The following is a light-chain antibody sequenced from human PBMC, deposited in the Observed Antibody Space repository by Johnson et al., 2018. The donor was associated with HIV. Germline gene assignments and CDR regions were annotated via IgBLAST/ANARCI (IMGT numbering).Light chain of an antibody. V-gene: IGLV1-51*01. J-gene: IGLJ1*01. CDR3: GTWDSSLSAFV. CDR1: TSNIGNNY. Sequence: QSVLSQPPSVSAAPGQKVTISCSGSTSNIGNNYISWYQHLPGTAPKLLIYDNDKRPSGIPDRFSGSKSGTSATLGITGLQTGDEADYYCGTWDSSLSAFVFGTGTEVTV. CDR2: DND.